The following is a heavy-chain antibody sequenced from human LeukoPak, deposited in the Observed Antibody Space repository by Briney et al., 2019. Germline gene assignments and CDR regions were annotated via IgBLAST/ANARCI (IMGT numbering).Heavy chain of an antibody. CDR2: INHSGST. V-gene: IGHV4-34*01. CDR3: ARGRRGQQLVLGRVWFDP. J-gene: IGHJ5*02. CDR1: GGSFSGYY. D-gene: IGHD6-13*01. Sequence: SETLSLTCAVYGGSFSGYYWSWIRQPPGKGLEWIGEINHSGSTNYNPSLKSRVTISVDTSKNQFSLKLSSVTAADTAVYYCARGRRGQQLVLGRVWFDPWGQGTLVTVXX.